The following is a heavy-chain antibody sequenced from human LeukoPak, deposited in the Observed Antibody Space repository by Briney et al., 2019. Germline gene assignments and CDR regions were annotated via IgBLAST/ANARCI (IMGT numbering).Heavy chain of an antibody. CDR3: ARLYDGSAYGAFDI. CDR2: LYSGGST. J-gene: IGHJ3*02. CDR1: EFTFVRYA. V-gene: IGHV3-66*02. Sequence: GGSLRLSCAASEFTFVRYAMNWVRQAPGKGLEWVSVLYSGGSTYYPDSVKGRFTISRDNSQNTLYLQMDSLRAEDTAVYYCARLYDGSAYGAFDIWGQGTMVTVSS. D-gene: IGHD3-22*01.